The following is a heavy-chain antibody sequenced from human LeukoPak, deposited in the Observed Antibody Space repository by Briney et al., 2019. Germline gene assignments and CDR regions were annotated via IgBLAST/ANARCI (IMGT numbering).Heavy chain of an antibody. CDR1: GCSISSHY. J-gene: IGHJ3*02. V-gene: IGHV4-59*11. CDR3: VRAGQGAFDI. Sequence: SETLSLTCTVSGCSISSHYWGWIRQPPGKGLEWIGYIYYSGSTNYNSSLKSRVTISVDTSKNQFSLKLTSVTAPDPAVYYFVRAGQGAFDIWGQGTMVTVSS. CDR2: IYYSGST.